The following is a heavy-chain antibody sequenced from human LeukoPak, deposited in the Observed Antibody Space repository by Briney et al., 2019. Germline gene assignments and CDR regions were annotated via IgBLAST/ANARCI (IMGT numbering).Heavy chain of an antibody. CDR3: ARGGDPYCSSTSCPFDY. J-gene: IGHJ4*02. CDR2: ISAYNGNT. V-gene: IGHV1-18*01. Sequence: EASVKVSCKASGYTFTSYGISWVRQAPGQGLEWMGWISAYNGNTNYAQKLQGRVTMTTDTSTSTAYMELRSLRSDDTAVYYCARGGDPYCSSTSCPFDYWGQGALVTVSS. D-gene: IGHD2-2*01. CDR1: GYTFTSYG.